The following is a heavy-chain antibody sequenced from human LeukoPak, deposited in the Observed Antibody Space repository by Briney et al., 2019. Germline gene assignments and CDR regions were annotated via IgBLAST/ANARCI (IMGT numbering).Heavy chain of an antibody. CDR3: ARGTVAQSGYYYYYYMDV. Sequence: GGSLRLSCTASGFTFSSYSMNWVRQAPGKGLEWVSSISSSSSYIYYADSVKGRFTISRDNAKNSLYLQMNSLRAEDTAVYYCARGTVAQSGYYYYYYMDVWGKGTTVTVSS. CDR2: ISSSSSYI. J-gene: IGHJ6*03. D-gene: IGHD4-23*01. V-gene: IGHV3-21*01. CDR1: GFTFSSYS.